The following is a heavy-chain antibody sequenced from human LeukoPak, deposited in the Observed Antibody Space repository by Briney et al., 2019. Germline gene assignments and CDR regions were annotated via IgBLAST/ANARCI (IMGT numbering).Heavy chain of an antibody. J-gene: IGHJ4*02. CDR3: ARDPPPNTYYYGSGAQGDY. CDR1: GYTFTGYY. Sequence: ASVTVSFTASGYTFTGYYMHWVRQAPGQGREWMGWSNPNSGGTNYAQKFQGRVTMTRDTSISTAYMELSRLRSDDTAVYYCARDPPPNTYYYGSGAQGDYWGQGTLVTVSS. D-gene: IGHD3-10*01. V-gene: IGHV1-2*02. CDR2: SNPNSGGT.